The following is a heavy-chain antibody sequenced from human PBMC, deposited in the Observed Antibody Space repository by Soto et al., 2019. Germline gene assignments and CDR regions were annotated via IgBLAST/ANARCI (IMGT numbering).Heavy chain of an antibody. D-gene: IGHD6-6*01. CDR3: ARRGKYSTSSSSKYWLDP. V-gene: IGHV5-51*01. CDR2: IYPGDSDT. Sequence: GESLKISCKGSGYSFTNYWIGWVRQMPGKGLEWMGIIYPGDSDTIYSPSFQGQVTISADKSITTAYLQWSSLKASDTAMYYCARRGKYSTSSSSKYWLDPWGQGPLVTVYS. J-gene: IGHJ5*02. CDR1: GYSFTNYW.